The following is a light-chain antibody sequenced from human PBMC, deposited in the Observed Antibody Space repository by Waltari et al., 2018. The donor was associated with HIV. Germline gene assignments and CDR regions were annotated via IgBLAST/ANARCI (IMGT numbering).Light chain of an antibody. CDR2: LTS. CDR3: KQDQKRPRT. CDR1: RSLLEPNGYDF. V-gene: IGKV2-28*01. J-gene: IGKJ4*02. Sequence: DIVMTPSPLALVVTPGGPPSISCRSSRSLLEPNGYDFLQWYVQKAGQSPQLLMFLTSKRDSGVPDRFSGSGSGTDFTLRISSVQAEDVGVYYCKQDQKRPRTFGEGTKVEIK.